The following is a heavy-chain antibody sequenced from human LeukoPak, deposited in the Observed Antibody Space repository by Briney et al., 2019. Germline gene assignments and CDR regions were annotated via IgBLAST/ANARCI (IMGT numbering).Heavy chain of an antibody. Sequence: GGSLRLSCAASGFTVSTSYMTWVRQAPGKGLDWVSVIYSGGSTYYADSVKGRFTFSRDKSKNTLYLQMNSLRAEDTAVYCCAKGNFRDGSDYWGQGTLVTVSS. D-gene: IGHD5-24*01. CDR1: GFTVSTSY. J-gene: IGHJ4*02. CDR2: IYSGGST. CDR3: AKGNFRDGSDY. V-gene: IGHV3-66*01.